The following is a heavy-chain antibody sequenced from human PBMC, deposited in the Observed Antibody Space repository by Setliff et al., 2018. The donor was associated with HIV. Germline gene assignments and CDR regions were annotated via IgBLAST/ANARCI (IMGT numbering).Heavy chain of an antibody. CDR1: GFSFRTYW. Sequence: PGGSLRLSCAASGFSFRTYWMSWVRQAPGKGLEWVANMKYDGTEIYYVDAVKGRFTISRDNAKKSVFLHMNSLRGEDTAVYYCVRLGPVVTETSYDYWGQGTLVTVSS. J-gene: IGHJ4*02. V-gene: IGHV3-7*01. CDR2: MKYDGTEI. CDR3: VRLGPVVTETSYDY. D-gene: IGHD2-21*02.